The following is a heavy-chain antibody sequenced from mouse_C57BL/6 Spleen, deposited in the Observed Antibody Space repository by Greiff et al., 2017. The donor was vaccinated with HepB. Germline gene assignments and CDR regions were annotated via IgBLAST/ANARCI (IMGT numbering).Heavy chain of an antibody. Sequence: EVKLMESGPGLVKPSQSLSLTCSVTGYSITSGYYWNWIRQFPGNKLEWMGYISYDGSNNYNPSLKNRISITRDTSKNQFFLKLNSVTTEETATYYWARVRLYSFDYWGQGTTLTVSS. V-gene: IGHV3-6*01. CDR3: ARVRLYSFDY. CDR1: GYSITSGYY. CDR2: ISYDGSN. J-gene: IGHJ2*01. D-gene: IGHD3-3*01.